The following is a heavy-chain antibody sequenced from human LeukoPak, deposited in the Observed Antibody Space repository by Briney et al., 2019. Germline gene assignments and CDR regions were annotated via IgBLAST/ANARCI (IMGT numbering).Heavy chain of an antibody. CDR2: IYYSGST. D-gene: IGHD5-18*01. V-gene: IGHV4-31*03. J-gene: IGHJ4*02. CDR1: GGSISSGGYY. CDR3: ATADTAMVSSLGY. Sequence: SETLSLTCTVSGGSISSGGYYRSWIRQHPGKGLEWIGYIYYSGSTYYNPSLKSRVTISVDTSKNQFSLKLSSVTAADTAVYYCATADTAMVSSLGYWGQGTLVTVSS.